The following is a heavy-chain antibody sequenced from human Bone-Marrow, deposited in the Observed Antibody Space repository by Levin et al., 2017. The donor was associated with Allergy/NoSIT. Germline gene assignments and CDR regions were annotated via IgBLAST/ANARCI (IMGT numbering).Heavy chain of an antibody. Sequence: PGGSLRLSCAASGFTFSSYWMHWVRQAPGKGLVWVSRINSDGSSTSYADSVKGRFTISRDNAKNTLYLQMNSLRAEDTAVYYCARSYYGSGSYSPIGPWGQGTLVTVSS. CDR2: INSDGSST. D-gene: IGHD3-10*01. J-gene: IGHJ5*02. CDR3: ARSYYGSGSYSPIGP. V-gene: IGHV3-74*01. CDR1: GFTFSSYW.